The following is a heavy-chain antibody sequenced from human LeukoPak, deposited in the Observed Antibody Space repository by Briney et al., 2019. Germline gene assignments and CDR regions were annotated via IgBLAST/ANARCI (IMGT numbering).Heavy chain of an antibody. V-gene: IGHV3-23*01. D-gene: IGHD5-18*01. CDR3: AKARVQLWLGPDAFDI. J-gene: IGHJ3*02. CDR1: GFTFSSYA. Sequence: GGSLRLSCAASGFTFSSYAMSWARQAPGKGLEWVSAISGSGGSTYYADSVKGRFTISRDNSKNTLYLQMNSLRAEDTAVYYCAKARVQLWLGPDAFDIWGQGTMVTVSS. CDR2: ISGSGGST.